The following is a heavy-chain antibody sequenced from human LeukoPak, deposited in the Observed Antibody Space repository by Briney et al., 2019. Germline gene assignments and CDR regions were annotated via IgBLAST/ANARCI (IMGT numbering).Heavy chain of an antibody. CDR3: AEGSNYGDSSF. CDR2: IKQDGSEK. CDR1: GFTFSSYL. V-gene: IGHV3-7*01. Sequence: GGSLRLSCAASGFTFSSYLMRWVRQAPGGGLEWVANIKQDGSEKYYVDSVKGRFTISRDNAKKSLYLQMNSLRGEDTAIYYCAEGSNYGDSSFWGQGTLVTVSS. J-gene: IGHJ4*02. D-gene: IGHD4-17*01.